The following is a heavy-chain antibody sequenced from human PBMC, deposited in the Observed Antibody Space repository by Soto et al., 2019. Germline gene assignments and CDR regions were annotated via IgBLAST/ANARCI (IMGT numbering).Heavy chain of an antibody. CDR3: AKGLLGIFDY. CDR2: ISSSTGTT. Sequence: EEQLLESGGGLVQPGGSLRLSCAASGFAFSSFAMSWVRQAPGKGLEWVSGISSSTGTTDYAGSVKGRFTISRDDSKNTLYLQMNSRRAEDTAIYYCAKGLLGIFDYWGQGTMVTVSS. D-gene: IGHD7-27*01. J-gene: IGHJ4*02. V-gene: IGHV3-23*01. CDR1: GFAFSSFA.